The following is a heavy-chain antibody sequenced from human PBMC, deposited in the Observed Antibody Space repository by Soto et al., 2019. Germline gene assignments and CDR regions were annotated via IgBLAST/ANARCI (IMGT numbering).Heavy chain of an antibody. D-gene: IGHD5-18*01. CDR2: ITTSGGTT. CDR3: AKVEGDSYGPGY. CDR1: GFTFSSYA. J-gene: IGHJ4*02. V-gene: IGHV3-23*01. Sequence: VQLLESGGGLVQPGGSLRLSCAASGFTFSSYAMSWVRQAPGKGLEWVSAITTSGGTTFYADSVKGRFTISRDNSKNRLYLQMKSLRAEDTAVYYCAKVEGDSYGPGYWGQGTLVTVSS.